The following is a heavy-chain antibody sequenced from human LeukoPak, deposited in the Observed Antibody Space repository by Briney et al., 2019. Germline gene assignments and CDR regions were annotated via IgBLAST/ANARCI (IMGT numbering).Heavy chain of an antibody. D-gene: IGHD4-17*01. J-gene: IGHJ3*02. CDR3: ARDRDDYGDPDAFDM. V-gene: IGHV3-53*01. CDR1: GFSVSSNY. CDR2: IFSGGST. Sequence: GGSLRLSCAASGFSVSSNYMSWVRQAPGKGLEWVSVIFSGGSTYYAASVKGRFTISRDISKNTLYLQMNGLRAEDTAVYYCARDRDDYGDPDAFDMWGQGTMVTVSA.